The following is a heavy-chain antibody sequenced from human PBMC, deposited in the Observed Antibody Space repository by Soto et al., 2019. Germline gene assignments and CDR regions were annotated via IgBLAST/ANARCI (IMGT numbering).Heavy chain of an antibody. CDR3: SGGVGDAF. D-gene: IGHD1-26*01. V-gene: IGHV3-7*04. J-gene: IGHJ4*02. CDR1: ESTVSRDW. CDR2: INQDGSEK. Sequence: EVHLVESGGGLVQTGGSLRLSCAIFESTVSRDWMNWVRQAPGKGLEWVAHINQDGSEKYYVDSVKGQFTISRDNAKKSLYLQMNSLRHSATAMFYCSGGVGDAFWGQGTLVTVSS.